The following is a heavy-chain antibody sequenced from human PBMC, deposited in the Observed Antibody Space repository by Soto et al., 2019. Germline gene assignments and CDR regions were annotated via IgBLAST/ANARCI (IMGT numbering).Heavy chain of an antibody. CDR1: GFTFSSYG. J-gene: IGHJ4*02. V-gene: IGHV3-30*18. D-gene: IGHD3-22*01. CDR3: AKPLSNYDSSNDY. CDR2: ISYDESNK. Sequence: GGSLRLSCAASGFTFSSYGMHWVRQAPGKGLEWVAVISYDESNKYYADSVKGRFTISRDNSKNTLYLQMNSLRAEDTAVYYCAKPLSNYDSSNDYWGQGTLVTVSS.